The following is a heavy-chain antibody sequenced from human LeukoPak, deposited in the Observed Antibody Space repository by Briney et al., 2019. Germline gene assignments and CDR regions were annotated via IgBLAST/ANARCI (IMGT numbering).Heavy chain of an antibody. Sequence: SVKVSCKASGGTFSSYAISWVRQAPGQGLEWMGGIIPIFGTANYAQKFQGRVTITADESTSTAYMELSSLRSEDTAVYYCARDSLREVYYYGSGSYYYWGQGTLVTVSS. CDR1: GGTFSSYA. CDR2: IIPIFGTA. V-gene: IGHV1-69*13. D-gene: IGHD3-10*01. J-gene: IGHJ4*02. CDR3: ARDSLREVYYYGSGSYYY.